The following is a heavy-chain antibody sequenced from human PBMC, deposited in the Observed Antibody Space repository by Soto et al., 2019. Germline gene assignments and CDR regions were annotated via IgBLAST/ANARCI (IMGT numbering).Heavy chain of an antibody. Sequence: QVQLQESGPGLVKPSGTLSLTCAVSGGSISSNNWWSWVRQPPGKGLEWIGEIYHSGSTNYNLSLKSRVTISVDKSKNQFSLKLSSVTAADTAVYYCAVSGYYNAYQYGMDVWGQGTTVTVSS. D-gene: IGHD3-22*01. CDR1: GGSISSNNW. V-gene: IGHV4-4*02. J-gene: IGHJ6*02. CDR2: IYHSGST. CDR3: AVSGYYNAYQYGMDV.